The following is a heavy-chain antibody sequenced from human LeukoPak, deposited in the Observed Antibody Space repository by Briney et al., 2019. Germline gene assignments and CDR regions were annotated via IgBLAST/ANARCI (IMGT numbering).Heavy chain of an antibody. V-gene: IGHV3-48*03. J-gene: IGHJ4*02. CDR2: ISLSGSTI. CDR3: ARDGRQWEQRPFDY. Sequence: GGSLRLSCIGSGFTFSNYEMNWVRQAPGRGLEWVSYISLSGSTIYYADSVGGRFTISRDNTKNSLYLQMNSLRAEDTAVYFCARDGRQWEQRPFDYWGQGTLVTVSS. D-gene: IGHD1-26*01. CDR1: GFTFSNYE.